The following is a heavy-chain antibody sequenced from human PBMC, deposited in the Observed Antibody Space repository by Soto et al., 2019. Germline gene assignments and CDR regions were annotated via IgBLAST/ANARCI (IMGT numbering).Heavy chain of an antibody. CDR3: ARGYYDSSGYFDYYYGMDV. V-gene: IGHV6-1*01. J-gene: IGHJ6*02. CDR2: TYYRSKWYN. CDR1: GDSVSSNSAA. Sequence: SQTLSLTCAISGDSVSSNSAAWNWIRQSPSRGLEWLGRTYYRSKWYNDYAVSVKSRITINPDTSKNQFSLQLNSVTPEDTAVYYCARGYYDSSGYFDYYYGMDVWGQGTTVTVS. D-gene: IGHD3-22*01.